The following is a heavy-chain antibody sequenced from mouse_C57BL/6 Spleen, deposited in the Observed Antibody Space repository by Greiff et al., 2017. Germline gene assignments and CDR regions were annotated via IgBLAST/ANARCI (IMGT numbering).Heavy chain of an antibody. D-gene: IGHD4-1*01. J-gene: IGHJ1*03. CDR2: INYDGSST. CDR3: ARVNWERYFDV. CDR1: GFTFSDYY. V-gene: IGHV5-16*01. Sequence: EVKLMESEGGLVQPGSSMKLSCTASGFTFSDYYMAWVRQVPEKGLEWVANINYDGSSTYYLDSLKSRFIISRDNAKNILYLQMSSLKSEYTATYYCARVNWERYFDVWGTGTTVTVSS.